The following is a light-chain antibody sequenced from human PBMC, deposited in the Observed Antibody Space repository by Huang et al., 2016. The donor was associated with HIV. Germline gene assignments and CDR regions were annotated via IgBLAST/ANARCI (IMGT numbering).Light chain of an antibody. J-gene: IGKJ1*01. CDR2: AAS. Sequence: AIQLTQSPSSLSASCGDRVTITCRASQDITNDLGWYQQKPWKAPKLLISAASTLRSGVPSRFSGSGSGTDFTLTISSLQPEDFATYFCLQDFTYPRTCGQGTRVEI. CDR1: QDITND. V-gene: IGKV1-6*02. CDR3: LQDFTYPRT.